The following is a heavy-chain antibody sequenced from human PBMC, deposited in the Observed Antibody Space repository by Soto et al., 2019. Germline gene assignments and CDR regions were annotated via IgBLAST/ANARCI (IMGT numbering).Heavy chain of an antibody. CDR2: ISSSGSTI. Sequence: EVQLVESGGGLVQPGGSLRLSCAASGFTFSSYEMNWVRQAPGKGLEWVSYISSSGSTIYYADSVKGRFTISRDNAKNSLYLQMNSLRAEDRAVYYCARVGYYDGSGYGYWGQGPLVTVSS. CDR3: ARVGYYDGSGYGY. D-gene: IGHD3-22*01. CDR1: GFTFSSYE. J-gene: IGHJ4*02. V-gene: IGHV3-48*03.